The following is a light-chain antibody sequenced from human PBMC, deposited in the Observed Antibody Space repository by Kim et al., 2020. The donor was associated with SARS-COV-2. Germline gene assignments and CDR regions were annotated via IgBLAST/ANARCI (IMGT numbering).Light chain of an antibody. CDR2: HEGSGTY. CDR3: ETWDSNTRV. V-gene: IGLV4-60*03. J-gene: IGLJ3*02. Sequence: SIKLTGTVSSGHGSNIIQWHQPQTRKALGLLIKHEGSGTYNKGSGVPERFSGSSSGADRYLTISNLQSEDEADYYCETWDSNTRVFGGGTQLTVL. CDR1: SGHGSNI.